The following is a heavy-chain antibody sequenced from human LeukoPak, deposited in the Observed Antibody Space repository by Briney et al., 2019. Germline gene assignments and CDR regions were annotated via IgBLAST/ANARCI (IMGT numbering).Heavy chain of an antibody. J-gene: IGHJ4*02. CDR1: GFTFSSYG. CDR2: ISYDGSNK. CDR3: AKDQQTAAADYFDY. V-gene: IGHV3-30*18. D-gene: IGHD6-13*01. Sequence: PGRSLRLSCAASGFTFSSYGMHWVRQAPGKGLEWVAVISYDGSNKYYADSVKGRFTISGDNSKNTLYLQMNSLRAEDTAVYYCAKDQQTAAADYFDYWGQGTLVTVSS.